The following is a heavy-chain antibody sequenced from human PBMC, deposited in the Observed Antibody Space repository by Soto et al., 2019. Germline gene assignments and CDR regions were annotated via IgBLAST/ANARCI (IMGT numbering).Heavy chain of an antibody. CDR1: GGTFNTYA. V-gene: IGHV1-69*19. CDR2: IAPMFGAA. Sequence: QVQLVQPGAEMKKPGSSVKVSCQSSGGTFNTYAMNWVRQAPGQGPEWMGDIAPMFGAANYAPQFQGRVTITADESTGTSYMQLSSLTSEDTALYFCAREVQVHTPAFVYWGQGTLVTVSS. CDR3: AREVQVHTPAFVY. J-gene: IGHJ4*02. D-gene: IGHD3-10*01.